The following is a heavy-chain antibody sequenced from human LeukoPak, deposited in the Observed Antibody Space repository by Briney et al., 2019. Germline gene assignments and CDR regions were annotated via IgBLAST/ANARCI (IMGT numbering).Heavy chain of an antibody. D-gene: IGHD4-17*01. Sequence: SETLSLTCTVSGGSISSGSYYWSWIRQPAGKGLEWIGRIYTSGSTNYNPSLKSRVTISVDTSKNQFSLKLSSVTAADTAVYYCARDRLSWGGKPDYVGDYVPGWSDPWGQGTLVTVSS. CDR1: GGSISSGSYY. CDR2: IYTSGST. J-gene: IGHJ5*02. CDR3: ARDRLSWGGKPDYVGDYVPGWSDP. V-gene: IGHV4-61*02.